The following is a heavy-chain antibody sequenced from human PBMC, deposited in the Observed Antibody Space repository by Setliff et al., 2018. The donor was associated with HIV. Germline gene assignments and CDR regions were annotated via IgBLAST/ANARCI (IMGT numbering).Heavy chain of an antibody. Sequence: GSLRLSCAASGFTFSDAWMTWVRQAPGKGLEWVGRIKSKADGGTTDYAAPVKGRFTISRDDSKNTLYLLMNSLQTEDTAVYYCSGGYYDNSGYYFNDAFDIWGQGTMVTVSS. CDR1: GFTFSDAW. CDR2: IKSKADGGTT. V-gene: IGHV3-15*01. CDR3: SGGYYDNSGYYFNDAFDI. J-gene: IGHJ3*02. D-gene: IGHD3-22*01.